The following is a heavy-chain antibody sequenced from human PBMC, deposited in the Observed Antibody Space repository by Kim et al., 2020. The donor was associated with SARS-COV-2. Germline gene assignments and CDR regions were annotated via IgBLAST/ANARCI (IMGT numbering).Heavy chain of an antibody. Sequence: SETLSLTCTVSGGSISSSSYYWGWIRQPPGKGLEWIGSIYYSGSTYYNPSLKSRVTISVDTSKNQFSLKLSSVTAADTAVYYYARSFLWFGELLPPSWVSFYFDYWGQGTLVTVSS. CDR1: GGSISSSSYY. V-gene: IGHV4-39*01. J-gene: IGHJ4*02. CDR2: IYYSGST. D-gene: IGHD3-10*01. CDR3: ARSFLWFGELLPPSWVSFYFDY.